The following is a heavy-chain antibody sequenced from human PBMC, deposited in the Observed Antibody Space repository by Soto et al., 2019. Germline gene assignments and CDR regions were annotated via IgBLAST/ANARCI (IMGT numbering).Heavy chain of an antibody. CDR1: GGSISSGGYY. CDR2: IYDSGST. V-gene: IGHV4-31*03. D-gene: IGHD2-21*02. CDR3: ARVCGGDCQNGMDV. J-gene: IGHJ6*02. Sequence: QVQLQESGPGLVKPSQTLSLTCTVSGGSISSGGYYWSWIRQHPGKGLEWIGYIYDSGSTYYNPSLKSRVTISVDTSKKQFSLTLSSVTAADTAVYYCARVCGGDCQNGMDVWGQGTTVTVSS.